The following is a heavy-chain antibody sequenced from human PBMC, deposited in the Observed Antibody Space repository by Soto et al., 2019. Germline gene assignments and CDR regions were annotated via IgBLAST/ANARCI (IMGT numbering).Heavy chain of an antibody. CDR2: INAGNGNT. CDR1: GYTFTSYA. D-gene: IGHD2-15*01. Sequence: QVQLVQSGAEVKKPGASVKVSCKASGYTFTSYAMHWVRQAPGQRLEWMGWINAGNGNTKYSQKFQGRVTITRDTSASTAYMELSSLRSEDTAVYYSARDPVVATHSLIYYYYGMDVWGQGTTVTVSS. J-gene: IGHJ6*02. V-gene: IGHV1-3*01. CDR3: ARDPVVATHSLIYYYYGMDV.